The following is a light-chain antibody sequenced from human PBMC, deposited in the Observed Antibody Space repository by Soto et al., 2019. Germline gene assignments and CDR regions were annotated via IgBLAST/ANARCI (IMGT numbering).Light chain of an antibody. V-gene: IGKV3-20*01. Sequence: VLAQSXGILSFSPGDXXXXXRXAIKSVRSSYLAWYQQKXGQAPRLLIYGASXRANGIPDRFSGSESGTDFTLTISSLETEDFAVYYCQQYGSSRWTSGEGTKMDIK. J-gene: IGKJ1*01. CDR3: QQYGSSRWT. CDR1: KSVRSSY. CDR2: GAS.